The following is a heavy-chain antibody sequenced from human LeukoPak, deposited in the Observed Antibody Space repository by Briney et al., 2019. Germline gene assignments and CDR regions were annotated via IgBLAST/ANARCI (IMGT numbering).Heavy chain of an antibody. CDR2: IYPGDSDT. J-gene: IGHJ5*02. V-gene: IGHV5-51*01. CDR3: ARLGNYCSSTSCYSAPWFDP. D-gene: IGHD2-2*01. CDR1: GYSFTSYW. Sequence: GESLKISCKGSGYSFTSYWIGWVRQMPGKGLEWMGIIYPGDSDTRYSPSFQGQVTISADKSISTAYLQWSSLKASDTAMYYCARLGNYCSSTSCYSAPWFDPWGQGTLVTVSS.